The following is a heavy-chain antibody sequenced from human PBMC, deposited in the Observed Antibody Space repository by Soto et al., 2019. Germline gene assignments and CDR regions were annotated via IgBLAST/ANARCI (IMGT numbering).Heavy chain of an antibody. V-gene: IGHV3-23*01. CDR1: GFTFSSYA. Sequence: PGGSLRLSCAASGFTFSSYAMSWVRQAPGKGLEWVSAISGSGGTTYYADSVKGRFTFSRDNSKNMLYLQMSSLRAEDTAVYYCAKAPNWNHESGYFDFWGQGTLVTVSS. D-gene: IGHD1-1*01. J-gene: IGHJ4*02. CDR3: AKAPNWNHESGYFDF. CDR2: ISGSGGTT.